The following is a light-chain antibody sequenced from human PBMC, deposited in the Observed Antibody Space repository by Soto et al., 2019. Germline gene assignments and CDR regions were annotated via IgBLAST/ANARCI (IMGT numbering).Light chain of an antibody. V-gene: IGKV3-11*01. CDR2: DSS. Sequence: EIVMTQSPATLSLSPGERATLSCRASQSVGTYLAWYQQKHGQAPSLLIYDSSKSAADVPARFSGSGSGTYFPLTISSLEPEDFAVYYCQHRSISPPAFGGGTKVEIK. J-gene: IGKJ4*01. CDR1: QSVGTY. CDR3: QHRSISPPA.